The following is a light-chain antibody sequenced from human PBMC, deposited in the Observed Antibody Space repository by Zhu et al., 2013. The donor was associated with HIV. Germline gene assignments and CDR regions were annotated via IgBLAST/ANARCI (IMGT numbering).Light chain of an antibody. J-gene: IGKJ3*01. CDR3: QQYYSTPST. Sequence: QLTQSPSSLSAFVGDRVTITCRASETIKDYLSWFQQKPGKAPQLLIHGASSLQSGVPARFSGSGYGTHFTLTISNLQTEDFATYFCQQYYSTPSTFGPGTKVGYQT. CDR2: GAS. CDR1: ETIKDY. V-gene: IGKV1-39*01.